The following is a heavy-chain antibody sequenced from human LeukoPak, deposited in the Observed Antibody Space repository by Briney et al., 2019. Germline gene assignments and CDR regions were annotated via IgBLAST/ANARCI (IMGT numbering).Heavy chain of an antibody. D-gene: IGHD2-8*01. V-gene: IGHV3-7*01. CDR3: AKWQRGASGFDY. CDR1: GFSFSNYW. J-gene: IGHJ4*02. CDR2: IKQDGSEK. Sequence: GGSLRLSCAASGFSFSNYWMTWVRQAPGKGLEWVANIKQDGSEKYYVDSVKGRFTISRDNSKNTLYLQMNSLRAEDTAVYYCAKWQRGASGFDYWGQGALVTVSS.